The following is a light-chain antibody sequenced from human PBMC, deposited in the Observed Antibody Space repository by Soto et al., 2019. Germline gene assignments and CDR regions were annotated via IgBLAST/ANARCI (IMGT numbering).Light chain of an antibody. J-gene: IGLJ1*01. CDR1: SSDVGSYNL. CDR2: EDN. CDR3: CSYARTSTYV. Sequence: QSVLTQPASVSGSPGQSITISCTGTSSDVGSYNLVSCYQQHPGKAPKLMIYEDNKRPSGVSNRFSVSKSGYTASLTISGLQAEDEADYYCCSYARTSTYVFGSGTKHRP. V-gene: IGLV2-23*01.